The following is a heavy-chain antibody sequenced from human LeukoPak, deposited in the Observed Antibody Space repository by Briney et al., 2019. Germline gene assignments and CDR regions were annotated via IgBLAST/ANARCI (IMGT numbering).Heavy chain of an antibody. Sequence: SVNVSCKASGCTFISYVISSLRQAPGQGLDWMGLIIPIFCIANYAQKFQGRVTITADKSTSTAYIGLSSPRSEDTAVYYCARGRTTETTSYSYYYGMDVWGQGTTVTVSS. CDR2: IIPIFCIA. J-gene: IGHJ6*02. D-gene: IGHD1-1*01. V-gene: IGHV1-69*17. CDR3: ARGRTTETTSYSYYYGMDV. CDR1: GCTFISYV.